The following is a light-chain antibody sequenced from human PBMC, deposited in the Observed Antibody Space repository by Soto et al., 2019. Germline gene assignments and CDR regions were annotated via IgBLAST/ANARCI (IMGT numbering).Light chain of an antibody. J-gene: IGKJ1*01. V-gene: IGKV3-15*01. CDR3: QQYNNWGT. CDR1: QIFSSN. CDR2: GAS. Sequence: EIVWTHSPATLFLSPGEKATFSCRASQIFSSNLAWYQQKPGQAPSLLIYGASTRATGIPARFSGSGSGTEFTLTISSLQSEDFAVYYCQQYNNWGTFGQGTKVEIK.